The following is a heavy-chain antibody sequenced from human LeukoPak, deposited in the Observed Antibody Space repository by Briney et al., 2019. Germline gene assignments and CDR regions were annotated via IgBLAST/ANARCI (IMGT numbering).Heavy chain of an antibody. CDR3: ARGTLDN. D-gene: IGHD3/OR15-3a*01. Sequence: PGGSLRLSCAASGFSVSTSYINWVRQAPGKGLEWVSVIYCDGSTKYADSVKARFTISRDNSKNTVYLQMKSLRVEDTAVYYCARGTLDNWGQGTLVTVSS. J-gene: IGHJ4*02. CDR2: IYCDGST. CDR1: GFSVSTSY. V-gene: IGHV3-53*01.